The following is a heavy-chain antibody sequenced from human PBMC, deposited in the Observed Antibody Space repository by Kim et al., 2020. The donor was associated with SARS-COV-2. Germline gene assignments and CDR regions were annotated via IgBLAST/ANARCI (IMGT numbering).Heavy chain of an antibody. CDR1: GFTVSSNY. V-gene: IGHV3-53*01. Sequence: GGSLRLSCAASGFTVSSNYMSWVRQAPGKGLEWVSVIYSGGSTYYADSVKGRFTISRDNSKNTLYLQMNSLRAEDTAVYYCARVLLGVAAAAPVNQPKNYYYYYYMDVWGKGTTVTVSS. J-gene: IGHJ6*03. CDR2: IYSGGST. CDR3: ARVLLGVAAAAPVNQPKNYYYYYYMDV. D-gene: IGHD6-13*01.